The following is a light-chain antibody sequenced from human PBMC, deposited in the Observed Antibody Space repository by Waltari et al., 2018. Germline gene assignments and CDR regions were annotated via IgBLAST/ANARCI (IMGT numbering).Light chain of an antibody. Sequence: DIVMTQSPLSLHVTPGEPASISCRSSQSLLHSNGYNYLDWYLQKPGQSPQLLIYLGSNRASGVPDRFSGSGSDTHFTLKISRVEAEDVGVYYCMQTLQGPPTFGQGAKVEIK. CDR2: LGS. J-gene: IGKJ1*01. V-gene: IGKV2-28*01. CDR3: MQTLQGPPT. CDR1: QSLLHSNGYNY.